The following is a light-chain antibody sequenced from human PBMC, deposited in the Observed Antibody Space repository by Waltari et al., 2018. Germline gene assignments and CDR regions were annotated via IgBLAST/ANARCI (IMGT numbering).Light chain of an antibody. CDR2: SIY. J-gene: IGLJ1*01. CDR1: NSQLRPFP. CDR3: AGWDGSLTGYV. Sequence: QSVLTQPPSASRTPGQRVTISSSCSNSQLRPFPVNWYQQLPGTAPKLLIYSIYQRPSGVPDRFSGSKSGTSASLAISGLQSEDEGDYYCAGWDGSLTGYVFGAGTRVTVL. V-gene: IGLV1-44*01.